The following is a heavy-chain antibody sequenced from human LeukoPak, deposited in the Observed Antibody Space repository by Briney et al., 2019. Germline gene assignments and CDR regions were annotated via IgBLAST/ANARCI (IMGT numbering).Heavy chain of an antibody. CDR1: GESFSGYY. Sequence: SETLSLTCAVYGESFSGYYWSWTRQPPGKGLEWIGEINHSGSTNYNPSLKSRVTISVDTSKNQFSLKLSSVTAADTAVYYCARGLGIFGVSWFDPWGQGTLVTVSS. J-gene: IGHJ5*02. V-gene: IGHV4-34*01. CDR2: INHSGST. CDR3: ARGLGIFGVSWFDP. D-gene: IGHD3-3*01.